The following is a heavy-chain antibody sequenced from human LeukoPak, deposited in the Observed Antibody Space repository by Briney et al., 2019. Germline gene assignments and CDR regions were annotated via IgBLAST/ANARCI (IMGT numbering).Heavy chain of an antibody. CDR1: GGTLSSYA. J-gene: IGHJ5*02. Sequence: SVNVSCKASGGTLSSYAISWVRQAPGQGLGWMGGIIASVRTANYAKKFQGRVTITADESTSTAYMELSSLRSEDTAVYYCARDRPGRYCSTISCYSASPFDPWGQGTLVTVSS. CDR3: ARDRPGRYCSTISCYSASPFDP. CDR2: IIASVRTA. D-gene: IGHD2-2*02. V-gene: IGHV1-69*13.